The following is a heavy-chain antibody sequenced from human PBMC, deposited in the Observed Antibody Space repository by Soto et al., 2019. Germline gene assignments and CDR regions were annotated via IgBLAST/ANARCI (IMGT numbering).Heavy chain of an antibody. V-gene: IGHV3-30-3*01. D-gene: IGHD3-9*01. Sequence: GGSLRLSCATSGFTFSHYAMYWVRQAPGKGLEWVAIISYDGNIAYYADSVRGRFTISRDDSKNTLYLQMNSLTTEDTAVYYCARERTGFYISSWGQGTLVTVSS. J-gene: IGHJ5*02. CDR2: ISYDGNIA. CDR1: GFTFSHYA. CDR3: ARERTGFYISS.